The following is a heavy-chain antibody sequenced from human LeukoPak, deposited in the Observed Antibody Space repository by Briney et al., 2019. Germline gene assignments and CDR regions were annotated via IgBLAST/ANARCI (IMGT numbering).Heavy chain of an antibody. Sequence: GGSLRLSCAAPGFTFSSYWMSWVRQAPGKGLEWVANIKQDGSEKYYVDSVKGRFTISRDNAKNSLYLQMNSLRAEDTAVYYCARRSKDSSSWYYYWGQGTLVTVSS. CDR3: ARRSKDSSSWYYY. CDR1: GFTFSSYW. V-gene: IGHV3-7*01. J-gene: IGHJ4*02. D-gene: IGHD6-13*01. CDR2: IKQDGSEK.